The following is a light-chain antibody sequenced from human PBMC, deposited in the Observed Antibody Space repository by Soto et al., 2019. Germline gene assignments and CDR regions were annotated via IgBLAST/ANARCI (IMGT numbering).Light chain of an antibody. CDR3: SSYTRSSSVV. J-gene: IGLJ2*01. CDR1: MRDVGAYNL. CDR2: EVR. V-gene: IGLV2-14*01. Sequence: QSALTQPASVSGSPGQSITISCAGTMRDVGAYNLVSWYQQHPGRAPQLIIYEVRNRPSGISFRFSGSKSGNTASLTISGLQAADEADYYCSSYTRSSSVVFGGGTKLTVL.